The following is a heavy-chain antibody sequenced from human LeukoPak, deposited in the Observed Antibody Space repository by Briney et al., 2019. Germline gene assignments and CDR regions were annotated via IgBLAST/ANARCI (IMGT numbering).Heavy chain of an antibody. CDR1: GGSMRSYY. D-gene: IGHD3-16*01. V-gene: IGHV4-4*07. CDR3: ARGDFYDGGGRNWFDP. J-gene: IGHJ5*02. Sequence: SETLSLTCTVSGGSMRSYYWSFIRQPARKGLEWIGRIHTSGSTYYNAPRKNRVSMSVDMPKHQYPLRLTSVTAADTAVYYCARGDFYDGGGRNWFDPWGQGTLVTVSS. CDR2: IHTSGST.